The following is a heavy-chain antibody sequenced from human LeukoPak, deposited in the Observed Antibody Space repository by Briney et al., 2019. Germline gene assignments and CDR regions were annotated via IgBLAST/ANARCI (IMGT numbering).Heavy chain of an antibody. CDR2: IYYSGST. CDR3: ARDRAAAGYYYGMDV. CDR1: GGSISSYY. V-gene: IGHV4-59*01. J-gene: IGHJ6*02. Sequence: SETLPLTCTVSGGSISSYYWSWIRQPPGKGLEWIGYIYYSGSTNYNPSLKSRVTISVDTSKNQFSLKLSSVTAADTAVYYCARDRAAAGYYYGMDVWGQGTTVTVSS. D-gene: IGHD6-13*01.